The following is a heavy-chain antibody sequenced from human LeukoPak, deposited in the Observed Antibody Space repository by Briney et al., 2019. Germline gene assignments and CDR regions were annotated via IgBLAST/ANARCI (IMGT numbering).Heavy chain of an antibody. CDR3: ARDAVSGKVRYV. D-gene: IGHD3-10*01. CDR1: GFTFDDYA. J-gene: IGHJ6*04. Sequence: PGGSLRLSCAASGFTFDDYAMHWVRQAPGKGLEWVSGISWNSGSIGYADSVKGRFTISRDNAKNSLYLQMNSLRAEDTAVYYCARDAVSGKVRYVWGKGTTVTVSS. CDR2: ISWNSGSI. V-gene: IGHV3-9*01.